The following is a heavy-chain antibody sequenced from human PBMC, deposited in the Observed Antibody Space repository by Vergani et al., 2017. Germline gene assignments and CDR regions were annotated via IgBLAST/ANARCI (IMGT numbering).Heavy chain of an antibody. V-gene: IGHV4-39*07. J-gene: IGHJ4*02. CDR3: ARGTRRGYSSGYYY. CDR2: IYYSGST. Sequence: QLQLQESGPGLVKPSETLSLTCTVSGGSISSSSYYWGWIRQPPGKGLEWIGSIYYSGSTYYNPSLKSRVTISVDTSKNQFSLKLSSVTAADTAVYYCARGTRRGYSSGYYYWGQGTLVTVSS. CDR1: GGSISSSSYY. D-gene: IGHD6-19*01.